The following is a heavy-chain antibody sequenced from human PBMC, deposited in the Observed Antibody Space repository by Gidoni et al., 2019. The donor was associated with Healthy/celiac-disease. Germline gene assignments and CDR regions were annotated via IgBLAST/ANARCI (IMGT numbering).Heavy chain of an antibody. CDR1: GGSFSGYY. CDR3: AEGEQPHTKRIAAAGTLGPRVDY. CDR2: TNLSGSP. J-gene: IGHJ4*02. D-gene: IGHD6-13*01. Sequence: QVQLQQWGAGLLKPSETLSLTCAVYGGSFSGYYWSWISQPPGKGLEWMGETNLSGSPNYTPPPKVPFTISLATPKTQFSLRLASLTPPTTALYYGAEGEQPHTKRIAAAGTLGPRVDYWGQGTLVTVSS. V-gene: IGHV4-34*01.